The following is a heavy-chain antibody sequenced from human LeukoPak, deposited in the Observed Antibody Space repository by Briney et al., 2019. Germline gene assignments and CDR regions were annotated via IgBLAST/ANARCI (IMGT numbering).Heavy chain of an antibody. Sequence: GGSLRLSCAASGFTFSSSGMHWVRQAPGKGLEWVAVISYDGGNKYYADSVKGRFTISRDNSKNTVYLQMNSLRAEDTAVYHCARSFRRDRYYFDYWGQGTLVTVSS. V-gene: IGHV3-30*03. CDR1: GFTFSSSG. CDR3: ARSFRRDRYYFDY. CDR2: ISYDGGNK. J-gene: IGHJ4*02.